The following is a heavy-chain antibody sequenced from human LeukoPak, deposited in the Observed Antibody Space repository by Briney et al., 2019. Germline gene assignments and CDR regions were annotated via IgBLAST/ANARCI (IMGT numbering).Heavy chain of an antibody. D-gene: IGHD3-9*01. CDR1: GFTVSSNY. CDR3: AKDSRYYDDILTGYGTRGYFDY. Sequence: GGSLRLSCAASGFTVSSNYMSWVRQAPGKGLEWVSVIYSGGSTYYADSVKGRFTISRDNSKNTLYLQMNSLRAEDTAVYYCAKDSRYYDDILTGYGTRGYFDYWGQGTLVTVSS. V-gene: IGHV3-53*05. CDR2: IYSGGST. J-gene: IGHJ4*02.